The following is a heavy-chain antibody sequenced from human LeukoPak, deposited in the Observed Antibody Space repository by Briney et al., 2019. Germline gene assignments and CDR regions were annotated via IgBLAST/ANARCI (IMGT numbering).Heavy chain of an antibody. Sequence: KSSETLSLTCTVSGYSISSGYYWGWIRQPPGKGLEWIGSIYHSGSTYYNPSPKSRVTISVDTSKNQFSLKLSSVTAADTAVYYCARGIRPQLVPDYWGQGTLVTVSS. CDR3: ARGIRPQLVPDY. V-gene: IGHV4-38-2*02. J-gene: IGHJ4*02. D-gene: IGHD6-6*01. CDR2: IYHSGST. CDR1: GYSISSGYY.